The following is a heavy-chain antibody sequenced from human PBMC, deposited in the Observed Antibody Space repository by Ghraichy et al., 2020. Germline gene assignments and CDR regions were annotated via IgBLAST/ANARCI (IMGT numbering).Heavy chain of an antibody. CDR3: AIGNYYDYLSGYYHFDY. CDR2: ISKGDGYI. D-gene: IGHD3-3*01. V-gene: IGHV3-21*01. Sequence: LSLTCAAFRFTFSSYSMNWVRQAPGKGLEWVSSISKGDGYIYYADSVKGRFTISTDNTNHSLYLQMNSLRAEDTAVYYCAIGNYYDYLSGYYHFDYWGEGTLVTVSS. CDR1: RFTFSSYS. J-gene: IGHJ4*02.